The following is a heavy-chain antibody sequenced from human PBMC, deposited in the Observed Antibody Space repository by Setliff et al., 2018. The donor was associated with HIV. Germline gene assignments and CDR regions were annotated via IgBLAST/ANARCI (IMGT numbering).Heavy chain of an antibody. Sequence: SETLSLTCTVSGGSISSGSYYWSWIRQPAGKGLEWIGHIHTSGDTNYNPSLKSRVTTSVDTSKNQFSLKLSSLTAADTAVYYCARYRRDDYYLTAYFDSWGQGTLVTVS. CDR2: IHTSGDT. CDR1: GGSISSGSYY. D-gene: IGHD1-26*01. J-gene: IGHJ4*02. CDR3: ARYRRDDYYLTAYFDS. V-gene: IGHV4-61*09.